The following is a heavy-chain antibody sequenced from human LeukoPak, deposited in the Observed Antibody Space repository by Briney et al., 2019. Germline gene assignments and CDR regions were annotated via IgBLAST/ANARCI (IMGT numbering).Heavy chain of an antibody. V-gene: IGHV1-46*01. CDR1: GYTFTSYY. Sequence: ASVKVSFKASGYTFTSYYMHWVRQAPGQGLEWMGIINPSGGSTSYAQKFQGRVTMTRDTSTSTVYMELSSLRSEDTAVYYCARDLHTTGYSSSWHLGDYWGQGTLVTVSS. J-gene: IGHJ4*02. CDR3: ARDLHTTGYSSSWHLGDY. CDR2: INPSGGST. D-gene: IGHD6-13*01.